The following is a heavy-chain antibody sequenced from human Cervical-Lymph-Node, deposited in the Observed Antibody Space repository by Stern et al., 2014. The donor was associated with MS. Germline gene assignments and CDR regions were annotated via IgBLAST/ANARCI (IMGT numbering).Heavy chain of an antibody. D-gene: IGHD2-21*02. V-gene: IGHV1-69*01. CDR1: GDTFSDHS. CDR2: IIPLLGAA. J-gene: IGHJ5*01. Sequence: QVQLVQSGAEVKRPGSSVTVSCKASGDTFSDHSISWVRRAPGHGLEWVGGIIPLLGAAAYAQMFQGRVSITVDESTTTAYMELSSLRSEDTAMYYCARGAYCGGDCYWGWFDSWGQGTLVTVSS. CDR3: ARGAYCGGDCYWGWFDS.